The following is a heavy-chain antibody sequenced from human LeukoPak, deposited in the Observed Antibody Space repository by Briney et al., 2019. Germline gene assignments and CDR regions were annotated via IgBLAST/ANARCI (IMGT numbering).Heavy chain of an antibody. V-gene: IGHV3-7*03. J-gene: IGHJ4*02. CDR3: ARDGGWNTTGEY. CDR1: GFTFRNFW. CDR2: TKADGSAE. D-gene: IGHD1-1*01. Sequence: PGGSLRLSCAASGFTFRNFWMGWVRQAPGQGLEWVANTKADGSAEYYADSVRGRFTTSRDNANNLLYLQMNSLRAEDTAVYYCARDGGWNTTGEYSGQGTLVSVSS.